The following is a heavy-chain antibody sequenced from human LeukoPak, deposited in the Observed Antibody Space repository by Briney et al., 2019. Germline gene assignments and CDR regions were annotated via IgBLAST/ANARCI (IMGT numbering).Heavy chain of an antibody. Sequence: GGSLRLSCAASGFTFTSYGLSWVRQAPGQGLEWMGWISGYNGKTNYAQKFQGRVTMTTDTSTSTAYMELRSLRSDDTAVYYCARVPNYYDSSGYYSNWFDPWGQGTLVTVSS. V-gene: IGHV1-18*01. D-gene: IGHD3-22*01. CDR3: ARVPNYYDSSGYYSNWFDP. CDR1: GFTFTSYG. CDR2: ISGYNGKT. J-gene: IGHJ5*02.